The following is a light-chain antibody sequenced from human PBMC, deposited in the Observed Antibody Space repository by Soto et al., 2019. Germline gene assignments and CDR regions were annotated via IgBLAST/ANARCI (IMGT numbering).Light chain of an antibody. J-gene: IGKJ1*01. CDR3: QQYNNYST. CDR2: DDS. V-gene: IGKV1-5*01. CDR1: QSIRGY. Sequence: DIKMTQSPSSLPASVLDIVTVTARASQSIRGYLNWYQHKPGKAPKVLIFDDSSLESGVPSRFSGSGSGTEFTLTISSLQPDDFATYYCQQYNNYSTFGTGPKVDIK.